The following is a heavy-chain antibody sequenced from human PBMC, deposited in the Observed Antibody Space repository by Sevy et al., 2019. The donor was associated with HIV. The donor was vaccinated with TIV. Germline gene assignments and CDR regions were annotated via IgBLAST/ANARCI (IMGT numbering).Heavy chain of an antibody. CDR3: TKFGDYYDSGGYYWYFDF. CDR2: ISGGDDST. Sequence: GSLRLSCAASGFIFSDYAMSWVRQAPGKGLEWVSSISGGDDSTYYADSVKGRFTVSRDNSKNTLYLQMNNLRAEDTALYYCTKFGDYYDSGGYYWYFDFWGRGTLVIVSS. V-gene: IGHV3-23*01. D-gene: IGHD3-22*01. CDR1: GFIFSDYA. J-gene: IGHJ2*01.